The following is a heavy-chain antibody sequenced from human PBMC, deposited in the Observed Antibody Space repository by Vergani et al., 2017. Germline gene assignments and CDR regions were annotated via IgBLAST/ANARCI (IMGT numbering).Heavy chain of an antibody. J-gene: IGHJ5*02. CDR1: GGSISSYY. V-gene: IGHV4-59*05. Sequence: QVQLQESGPGLVKPSETLSLTCTVSGGSISSYYWSWIRQPPGKGLEWMASIYYSGITYYNPSLKSRVTISVDTSKNQFFLKLSSVTAADTAVYFCARHFTVVWLEKLGWIDPWGQGILVTVSS. CDR3: ARHFTVVWLEKLGWIDP. D-gene: IGHD6-19*01. CDR2: IYYSGIT.